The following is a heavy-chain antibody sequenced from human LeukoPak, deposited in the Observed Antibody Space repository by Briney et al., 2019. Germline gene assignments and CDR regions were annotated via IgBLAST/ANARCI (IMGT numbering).Heavy chain of an antibody. CDR2: IYTTGMT. J-gene: IGHJ4*02. CDR1: SGSINSYW. V-gene: IGHV4-4*07. Sequence: KASETLSLTCSVSSGSINSYWWSWIRQPAGKGLEFIGRIYTTGMTNYNLSLKSRVSMSVDTSKNQFSLELRSVTAADTAVYFCARAGYTISSYRFDYWGQGALVTVSS. D-gene: IGHD3-16*02. CDR3: ARAGYTISSYRFDY.